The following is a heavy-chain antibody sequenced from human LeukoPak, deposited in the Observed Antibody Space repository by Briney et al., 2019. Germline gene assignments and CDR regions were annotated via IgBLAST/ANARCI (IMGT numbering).Heavy chain of an antibody. J-gene: IGHJ6*04. CDR1: GFTFSSYA. CDR3: AKRASALTMVRGYYYYGMDV. Sequence: GGSLRLSCAASGFTFSSYAMSWVRQAPGKGLERVSAISGSGGSTYYADSVKGRFTISRDNSKNTLYLQMNSLRAEDTAVYYCAKRASALTMVRGYYYYGMDVWGKGTTVTVSS. V-gene: IGHV3-23*01. D-gene: IGHD3-10*01. CDR2: ISGSGGST.